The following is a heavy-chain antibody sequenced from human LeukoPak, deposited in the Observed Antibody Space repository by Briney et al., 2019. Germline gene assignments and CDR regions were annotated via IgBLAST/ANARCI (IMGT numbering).Heavy chain of an antibody. Sequence: GGSLRLSCTASGFTFGDYAMSWVRQAPGKGLEWVGFIRSKAYGGTTEYAASVKGRFTISRDDSKSIAYLQMNSLKTEDTAVYYCTREEGGSPDYWGQGTLVNVSS. CDR3: TREEGGSPDY. V-gene: IGHV3-49*04. D-gene: IGHD1-26*01. J-gene: IGHJ4*02. CDR2: IRSKAYGGTT. CDR1: GFTFGDYA.